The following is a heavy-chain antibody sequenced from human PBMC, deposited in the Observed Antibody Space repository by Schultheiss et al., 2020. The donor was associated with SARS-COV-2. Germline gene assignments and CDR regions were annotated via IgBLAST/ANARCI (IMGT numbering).Heavy chain of an antibody. J-gene: IGHJ4*02. CDR2: ISWNSGSI. CDR1: GFTFDDYA. V-gene: IGHV3-9*01. Sequence: GGSLRLSCAASGFTFDDYAMHWVRQAPGKGLEWVSGISWNSGSIGYADSVKGRFTISRDNAKNSLYLQMNSLRAEDTALYYCAKDSSSRVVAATCDYWGQGTLVTVSS. D-gene: IGHD2-15*01. CDR3: AKDSSSRVVAATCDY.